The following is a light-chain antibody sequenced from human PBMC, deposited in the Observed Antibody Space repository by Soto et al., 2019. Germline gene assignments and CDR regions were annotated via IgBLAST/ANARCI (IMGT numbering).Light chain of an antibody. CDR2: DNS. J-gene: IGLJ7*01. V-gene: IGLV3-21*02. CDR3: QVWDTMTDHPV. CDR1: NIATKR. Sequence: SYELTQPPSVSVAPGQTATITCGGNNIATKRVHWYQQRPGQAPVLVVYDNSDRPSGFPERFSGSNSGSTATLTVSRVEAGDVADYYCQVWDTMTDHPVFGGGTQLTVL.